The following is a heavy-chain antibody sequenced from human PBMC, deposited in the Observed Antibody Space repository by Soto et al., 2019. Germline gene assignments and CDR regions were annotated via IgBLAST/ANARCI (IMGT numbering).Heavy chain of an antibody. CDR2: IYYSGST. J-gene: IGHJ4*02. CDR3: ARDQGYIWGSYRYTPGGLDY. V-gene: IGHV4-59*01. CDR1: GGSISSYY. D-gene: IGHD3-16*02. Sequence: PSETLSLTCTVSGGSISSYYWSWIRQPPGKGLEWIGYIYYSGSTNYNPSLKSRVTISVDTSKNQFSLKLSSVTAADTAVYYCARDQGYIWGSYRYTPGGLDYWGQGTLVTVSS.